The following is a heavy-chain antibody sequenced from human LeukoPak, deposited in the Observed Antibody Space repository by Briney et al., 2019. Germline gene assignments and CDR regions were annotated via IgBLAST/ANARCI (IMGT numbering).Heavy chain of an antibody. Sequence: ASVKVSCTASGYTFTSYYMHWVRQAPGQGLEWMGIINPSGGSTSYAQKFQGRVTMTRDTSTSTVYMELSSLRSEDTAVYYCARDHRDGYNYRYNWFDPWGQGTLVTVSS. V-gene: IGHV1-46*01. CDR3: ARDHRDGYNYRYNWFDP. J-gene: IGHJ5*02. D-gene: IGHD5-24*01. CDR2: INPSGGST. CDR1: GYTFTSYY.